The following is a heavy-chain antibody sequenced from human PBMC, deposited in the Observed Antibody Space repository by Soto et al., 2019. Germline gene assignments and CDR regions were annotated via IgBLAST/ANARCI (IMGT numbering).Heavy chain of an antibody. CDR2: ISGSGGST. J-gene: IGHJ4*02. CDR1: GFTFSSYA. D-gene: IGHD3-10*01. Sequence: GGSLRLSCAASGFTFSSYAMSWVRQAPGKGLEWVSAISGSGGSTYYADSVKGRFTISRDNSKNTLYLQMNSLRAEDTAVYYCAKGDYGSGSYYTNPNIVATFLIFDYWGQGTLVTVSS. CDR3: AKGDYGSGSYYTNPNIVATFLIFDY. V-gene: IGHV3-23*01.